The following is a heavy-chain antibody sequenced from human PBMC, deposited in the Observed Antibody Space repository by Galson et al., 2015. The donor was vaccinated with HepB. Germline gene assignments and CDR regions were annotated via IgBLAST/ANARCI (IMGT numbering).Heavy chain of an antibody. CDR1: GFTVSTNW. D-gene: IGHD3-22*01. Sequence: SLRLSCAASGFTVSTNWMHWVRQAPGKGLVWVSRINSGGSKTWYADSVKGRFTISSDNAKNTLFLQMNSLRAEDTAMYYCARVGWDTSGYFQLDYWGQGTLVTVSS. J-gene: IGHJ4*02. V-gene: IGHV3-74*01. CDR2: INSGGSKT. CDR3: ARVGWDTSGYFQLDY.